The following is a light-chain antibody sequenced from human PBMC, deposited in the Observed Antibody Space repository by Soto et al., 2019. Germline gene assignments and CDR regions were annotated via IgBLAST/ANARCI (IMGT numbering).Light chain of an antibody. CDR1: QSVSSY. CDR3: QQYGSSPLT. Sequence: IVLTQSPGTLSLSVGERVTLSCRASQSVSSYLAWYQQTPGQAPRLLIYDTSNRATDTPDRFSGSGSGTDFTLTISRLEPEDFTVYYCQQYGSSPLTFGGGTTVEIK. CDR2: DTS. J-gene: IGKJ4*01. V-gene: IGKV3-20*01.